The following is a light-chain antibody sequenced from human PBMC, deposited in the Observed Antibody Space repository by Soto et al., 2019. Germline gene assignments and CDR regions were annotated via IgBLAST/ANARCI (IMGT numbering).Light chain of an antibody. CDR3: AAWDDSLNDQV. CDR2: YDD. CDR1: SSNIGNNP. J-gene: IGLJ2*01. V-gene: IGLV1-36*01. Sequence: QSVLTQPPSVSEAPRQRVTISCSGSSSNIGNNPVHWYQHLPGKTPKLLIYYDDLLPSGVSDRFSGSKSGTSASLAISGLQSEDEADYYCAAWDDSLNDQVFGGGTKVTVL.